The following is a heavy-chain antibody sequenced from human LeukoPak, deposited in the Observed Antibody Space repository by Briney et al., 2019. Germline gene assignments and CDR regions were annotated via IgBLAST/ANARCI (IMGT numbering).Heavy chain of an antibody. J-gene: IGHJ4*02. D-gene: IGHD1-26*01. CDR3: ARALVGATGY. CDR1: GFTVSSNY. V-gene: IGHV3-66*01. Sequence: GGSLRLSCAASGFTVSSNYMSWVRQAPGKGLEWVSVIYSGGSTYYADSVKGRFTISRDNSQNTLYLQMNSLRAEDTAVYYCARALVGATGYWGQGTLVTVSS. CDR2: IYSGGST.